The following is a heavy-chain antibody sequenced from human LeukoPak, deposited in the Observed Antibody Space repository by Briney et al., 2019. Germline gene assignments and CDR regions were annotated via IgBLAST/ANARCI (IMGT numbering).Heavy chain of an antibody. CDR2: IRSKSYGWTT. CDR1: GFTFGDYA. V-gene: IGHV3-49*04. J-gene: IGHJ4*02. CDR3: SRDSREGGIAAV. D-gene: IGHD6-13*01. Sequence: GRSLRLSCTASGFTFGDYAMSWVRQAPGRGLEWVGFIRSKSYGWTTEYAASVKGRFTFSRDDSKSIAYLEMNSLKTEDTAEYYCSRDSREGGIAAVWGQGTLVTVSS.